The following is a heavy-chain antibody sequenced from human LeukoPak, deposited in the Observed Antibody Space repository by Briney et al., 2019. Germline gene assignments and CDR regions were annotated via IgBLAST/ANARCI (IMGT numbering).Heavy chain of an antibody. Sequence: GGSLRLSCAASGFTFSSYGVHWVRQAPGKGLEWVAVISYDGSNKYYADSVKGRFTISRDNSKNTLYLQMNSLRAEDTAVHYCAKDRPSSSWPYYYYGMDVWGQGTTVTVSS. CDR2: ISYDGSNK. J-gene: IGHJ6*02. D-gene: IGHD6-13*01. V-gene: IGHV3-30*18. CDR3: AKDRPSSSWPYYYYGMDV. CDR1: GFTFSSYG.